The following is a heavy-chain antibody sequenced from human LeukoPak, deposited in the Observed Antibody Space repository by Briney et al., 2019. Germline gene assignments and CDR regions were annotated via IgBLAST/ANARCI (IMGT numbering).Heavy chain of an antibody. D-gene: IGHD3-10*01. V-gene: IGHV1-2*02. J-gene: IGHJ6*03. CDR3: ARTSGSGSYPIYYYYYMDV. CDR1: GYTFTGYY. Sequence: ASVKVSCKASGYTFTGYYMHWVRQAPGQGLEWMGWINPNSGGTNYAQKFQGRVTMTRDTSISTAYMELSRLRSDDTAVYYCARTSGSGSYPIYYYYYMDVWGKGTTVTISS. CDR2: INPNSGGT.